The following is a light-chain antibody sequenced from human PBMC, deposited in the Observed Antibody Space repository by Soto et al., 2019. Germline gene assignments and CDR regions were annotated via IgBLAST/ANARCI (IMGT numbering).Light chain of an antibody. Sequence: QSALTQPASVSGSPGQSIXISCTGTSSDVGNYNYVSWYQQHPGKAPKLMIHDVSNRPSGVSNRFSGSKSGNTASLTISGLQAEDEADYYCSSYTSSXTYVFGTGTKLTVL. CDR3: SSYTSSXTYV. CDR2: DVS. V-gene: IGLV2-14*01. J-gene: IGLJ1*01. CDR1: SSDVGNYNY.